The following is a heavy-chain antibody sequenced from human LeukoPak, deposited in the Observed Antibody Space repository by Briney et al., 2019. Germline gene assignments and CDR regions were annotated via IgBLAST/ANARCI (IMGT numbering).Heavy chain of an antibody. CDR2: IIPIFGTA. V-gene: IGHV1-69*13. CDR1: GGTFSSYA. CDR3: AAINYYDSSGYYYLDY. J-gene: IGHJ4*02. D-gene: IGHD3-22*01. Sequence: ASVKVSCKASGGTFSSYAISWVRQAPGQGLEWMGGIIPIFGTANYAQKFQGRVTITADESTSTAYMELSSLRSEDTAVYYCAAINYYDSSGYYYLDYWGQGTLVTVSS.